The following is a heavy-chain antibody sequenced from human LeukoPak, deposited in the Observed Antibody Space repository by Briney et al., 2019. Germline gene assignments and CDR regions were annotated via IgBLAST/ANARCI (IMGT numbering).Heavy chain of an antibody. V-gene: IGHV4-30-4*01. J-gene: IGHJ3*02. D-gene: IGHD3-16*01. Sequence: SETLSLTCTVSGGSISSGDYYWSWIRQPPGTGLEWIGYIYYSGSTYYNPSLKSRVTISVDTSKNQFSLKLSSVTAADTAVYYCARHDRGGLDAFDIWGQGTMVTVFS. CDR1: GGSISSGDYY. CDR3: ARHDRGGLDAFDI. CDR2: IYYSGST.